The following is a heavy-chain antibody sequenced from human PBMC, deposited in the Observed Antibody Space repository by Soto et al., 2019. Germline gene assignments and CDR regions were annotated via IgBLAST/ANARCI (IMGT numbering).Heavy chain of an antibody. CDR1: GGSISGNYNY. V-gene: IGHV4-39*01. D-gene: IGHD6-13*01. J-gene: IGHJ4*02. CDR2: ISYSGTI. Sequence: PSETLSLTCTVSGGSISGNYNYWGWIRQSPGKGLEWLASISYSGTINSNPSLKSRVTISVDTSKNQFSLRLTSVTAMDTAVYYCARLGGVPSSSPGDAYWGQGILVTVSS. CDR3: ARLGGVPSSSPGDAY.